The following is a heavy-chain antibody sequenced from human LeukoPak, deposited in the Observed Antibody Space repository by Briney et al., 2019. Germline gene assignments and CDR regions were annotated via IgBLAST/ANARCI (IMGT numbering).Heavy chain of an antibody. CDR1: GFTFSSYG. J-gene: IGHJ5*02. Sequence: GGSLRLSCAASGFTFSSYGMHWVRQAPGKGLEWVAVIWYDGSNKYYADSVKGRFTISRDNSKNTLYLQMNSLRAEDTAVYYCARVHTAAGNNWFDPWGQGTLVTVSS. V-gene: IGHV3-33*01. D-gene: IGHD6-13*01. CDR3: ARVHTAAGNNWFDP. CDR2: IWYDGSNK.